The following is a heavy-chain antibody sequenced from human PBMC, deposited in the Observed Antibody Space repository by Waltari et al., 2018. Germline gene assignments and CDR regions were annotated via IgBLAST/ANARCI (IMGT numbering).Heavy chain of an antibody. J-gene: IGHJ6*02. CDR1: GFPFSTYT. Sequence: EMQLLESGGDLVHPGGSLRLSCAASGFPFSTYTMNGGRRAPGRGVEGLACMTASGCSDYGDSVEGRFTISRDNSKNTLYLQMNSLRGEDTARYYCAKDEGARLAPTFGMDAWGQGTTVIVSS. CDR2: MTASGCS. V-gene: IGHV3-23*01. D-gene: IGHD3-3*01. CDR3: AKDEGARLAPTFGMDA.